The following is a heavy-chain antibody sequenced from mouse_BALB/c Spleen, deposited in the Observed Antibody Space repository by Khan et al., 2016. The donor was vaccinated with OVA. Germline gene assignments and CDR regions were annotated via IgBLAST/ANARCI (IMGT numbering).Heavy chain of an antibody. CDR1: GFTFSSDW. CDR2: IRLKSDNYAT. Sequence: EVKLEESGGGLVQPGGSMKLSCVASGFTFSSDWMSWVRQSPEKGLEWVAEIRLKSDNYATHYAESVKGKFTISRDDSKSRLYLQMTSLRAEDTGIYYCTHLGRSYWGQGTLVTVSA. V-gene: IGHV6-6*02. D-gene: IGHD4-1*01. CDR3: THLGRSY. J-gene: IGHJ3*01.